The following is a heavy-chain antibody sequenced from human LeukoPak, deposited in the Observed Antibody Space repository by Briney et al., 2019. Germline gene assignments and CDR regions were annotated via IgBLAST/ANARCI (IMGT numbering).Heavy chain of an antibody. CDR3: ATSPGGRWLILPTDFDY. J-gene: IGHJ4*02. Sequence: PVKVSCKASGGTFSSYAISWVRQAPGQGLEWMGGIIPIFGTANYAQKFQGGVTITADESTSTAYMELSSLRSEDTAVYYCATSPGGRWLILPTDFDYWGQGTLVTVSS. CDR1: GGTFSSYA. CDR2: IIPIFGTA. V-gene: IGHV1-69*13. D-gene: IGHD3-16*01.